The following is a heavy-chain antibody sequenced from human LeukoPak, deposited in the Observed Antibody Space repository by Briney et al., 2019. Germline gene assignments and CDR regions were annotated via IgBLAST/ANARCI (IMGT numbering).Heavy chain of an antibody. CDR1: GGSISSGDYY. J-gene: IGHJ6*02. D-gene: IGHD2/OR15-2a*01. CDR3: ARDVSLYGMDV. Sequence: SETLSLTCTVSGGSISSGDYYWTWIRQPPGKELEWIGYISDSGSTYYNPSLKSRVTISVDRSKNQFSLKLSSVTAADTAVYYCARDVSLYGMDVWGQGTTVTVSS. V-gene: IGHV4-61*08. CDR2: ISDSGST.